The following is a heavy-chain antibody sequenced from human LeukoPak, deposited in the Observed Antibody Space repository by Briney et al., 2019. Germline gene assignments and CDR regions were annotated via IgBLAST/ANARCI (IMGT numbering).Heavy chain of an antibody. J-gene: IGHJ4*02. CDR1: GDSIRSYY. CDR3: ARRVVVAAALDY. CDR2: IYYSGTT. V-gene: IGHV4-59*12. Sequence: SETLSLTCTVSGDSIRSYYWSWIRQPPGKGLEWIGYIYYSGTTNYNPSLKSRVTISVDTSKNQFSLKLSSVTAADTAVYYCARRVVVAAALDYWGQGTLVTVSS. D-gene: IGHD2-15*01.